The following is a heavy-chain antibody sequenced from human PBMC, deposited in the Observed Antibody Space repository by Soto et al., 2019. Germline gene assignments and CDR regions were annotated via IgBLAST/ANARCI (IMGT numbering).Heavy chain of an antibody. J-gene: IGHJ6*02. CDR1: GFTLSGYW. CDR2: INRDGGGK. Sequence: DAQLVESGGGLVQPGGSLRLSCAASGFTLSGYWMSWVRQAPGKGLEWVANINRDGGGKYYMDSVKGRFTISRDNTRNSLYLQMNSLGDDDTAVYFCAWDGYHYTMDLWGQGTTVTVSS. CDR3: AWDGYHYTMDL. V-gene: IGHV3-7*04.